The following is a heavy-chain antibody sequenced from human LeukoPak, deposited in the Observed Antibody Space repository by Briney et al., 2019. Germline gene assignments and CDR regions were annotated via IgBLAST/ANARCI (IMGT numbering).Heavy chain of an antibody. CDR1: GFTFSSYG. Sequence: GRSLRLSCAASGFTFSSYGMHWVRQAPGKGLEWVAVIWYDGSNKYYADSVKGRFTISRDNSKNTLYLQMNSLRAEDTAVYYCARDPYSNYEEEGYYYYGMDVWGQGTTVTVSS. V-gene: IGHV3-33*01. D-gene: IGHD4-11*01. CDR3: ARDPYSNYEEEGYYYYGMDV. CDR2: IWYDGSNK. J-gene: IGHJ6*02.